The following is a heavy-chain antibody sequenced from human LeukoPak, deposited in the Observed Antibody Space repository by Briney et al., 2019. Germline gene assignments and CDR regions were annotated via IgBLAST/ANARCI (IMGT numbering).Heavy chain of an antibody. J-gene: IGHJ4*02. D-gene: IGHD3-9*01. Sequence: GGSLRLSCAASGFTFSSYWMSWVRQAPGKGLEWVANIKQDGSEKYYVDSVKGRFTISRDNAKNSLYLQMNSLRAEDTAVYYCARGIRYFDWLLPFDYWGQGTLVTVSS. CDR3: ARGIRYFDWLLPFDY. V-gene: IGHV3-7*04. CDR2: IKQDGSEK. CDR1: GFTFSSYW.